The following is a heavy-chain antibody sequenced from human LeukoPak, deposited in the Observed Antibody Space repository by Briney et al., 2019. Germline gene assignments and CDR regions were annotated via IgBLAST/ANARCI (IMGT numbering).Heavy chain of an antibody. CDR3: ARARYNWNSVWFDP. CDR2: IYNSGST. CDR1: GGSISTYY. V-gene: IGHV4-4*07. D-gene: IGHD1-7*01. Sequence: PSETLSLTCTVSGGSISTYYWSWIRQPAGKGLEWIGRIYNSGSTNYNPSLKSRVTISVDKSKNQFSLKLSSVTAADTAVYYCARARYNWNSVWFDPWGQGTLVTVSS. J-gene: IGHJ5*02.